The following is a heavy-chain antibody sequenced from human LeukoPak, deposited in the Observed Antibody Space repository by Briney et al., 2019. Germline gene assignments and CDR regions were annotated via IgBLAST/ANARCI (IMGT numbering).Heavy chain of an antibody. D-gene: IGHD3-10*01. CDR2: ISNSGNT. CDR3: ARTDYHGSGTLGRIPQGYYYYMDV. CDR1: GGSISPYY. Sequence: SETLSLTCIVSGGSISPYYWSWIRQPPGKGLEWIGYISNSGNTNYGPSLRSRVTISIDTSKKQLSLKLSSVTAADTAVYYCARTDYHGSGTLGRIPQGYYYYMDVWGKGTTVTVSS. V-gene: IGHV4-4*08. J-gene: IGHJ6*03.